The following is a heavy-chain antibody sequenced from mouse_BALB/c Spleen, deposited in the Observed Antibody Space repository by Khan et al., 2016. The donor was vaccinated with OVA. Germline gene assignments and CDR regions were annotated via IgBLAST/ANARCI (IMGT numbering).Heavy chain of an antibody. D-gene: IGHD2-14*01. Sequence: MQLEESGPSLVKPSQTLSLTCSVTGDSITSGYWNWIRKFPGNKLEYMGYINYSGSTYYNPSLKSRISITRDTSKNQYYLQLNSVTSEDTATYYCARWNYRYDGYFDYWGQGTTLTVSS. V-gene: IGHV3-8*02. J-gene: IGHJ2*01. CDR2: INYSGST. CDR3: ARWNYRYDGYFDY. CDR1: GDSITSGY.